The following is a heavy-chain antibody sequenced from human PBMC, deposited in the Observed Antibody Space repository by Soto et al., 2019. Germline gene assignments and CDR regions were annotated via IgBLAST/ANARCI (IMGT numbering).Heavy chain of an antibody. D-gene: IGHD2-15*01. J-gene: IGHJ3*02. CDR2: VHYTAST. CDR3: ARATPGYPGRAFQI. CDR1: EGSINWSPDY. V-gene: IGHV4-39*02. Sequence: SETLSLTCTASEGSINWSPDYWGWLRQPPGKEPQWIASVHYTASTTYYNPSLKSRVTISVDTSKNQFSLNLRSVTAADTAIYYCARATPGYPGRAFQIWGQGKMVTVS.